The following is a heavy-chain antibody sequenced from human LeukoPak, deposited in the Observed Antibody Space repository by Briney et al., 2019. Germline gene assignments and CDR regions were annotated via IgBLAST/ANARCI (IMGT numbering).Heavy chain of an antibody. CDR1: GGSISSGGNF. CDR3: ARGGSGSYYSVYYAVDV. D-gene: IGHD1-26*01. CDR2: IYYSGTT. V-gene: IGHV4-31*03. Sequence: SETLSLTCTVSGGSISSGGNFWSWIRQRPGKGLEWIGFIYYSGTTYSNPSLKSRVAISADTSKNEFSLKLNSLTAADTAVYYCARGGSGSYYSVYYAVDVWGQGTTVAVS. J-gene: IGHJ6*02.